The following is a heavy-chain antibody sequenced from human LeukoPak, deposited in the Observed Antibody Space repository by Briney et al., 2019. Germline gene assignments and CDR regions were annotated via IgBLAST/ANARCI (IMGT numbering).Heavy chain of an antibody. D-gene: IGHD1-26*01. CDR3: ARDTNSGSYFSDY. J-gene: IGHJ4*02. CDR1: GFTFSSYG. V-gene: IGHV3-33*01. CDR2: VWYDGSNK. Sequence: GGSLRLSRAASGFTFSSYGMHWVRQAPGKGLEWVAVVWYDGSNKYYADSVKGRFTISRDNSKNTLYLQMNSLRAEDTAVYYCARDTNSGSYFSDYWGQGTLVTVSS.